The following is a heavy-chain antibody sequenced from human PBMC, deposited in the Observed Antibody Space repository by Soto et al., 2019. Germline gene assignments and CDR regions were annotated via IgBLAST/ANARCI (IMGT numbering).Heavy chain of an antibody. D-gene: IGHD2-15*01. CDR1: GYTVTSYG. CDR3: ARDEGVVVVAAILYYYYGMDV. V-gene: IGHV1-18*01. J-gene: IGHJ6*04. Sequence: ASVKVSGKASGYTVTSYGISWVRQAPGQGLEWMGWISAYNGNTNYAQKLQGRVTMTTDTSTSTAYMELRSLRSDDTAVYYCARDEGVVVVAAILYYYYGMDVWGKGTTVTVSS. CDR2: ISAYNGNT.